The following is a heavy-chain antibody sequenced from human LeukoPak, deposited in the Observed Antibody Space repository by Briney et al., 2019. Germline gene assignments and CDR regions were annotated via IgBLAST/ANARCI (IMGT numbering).Heavy chain of an antibody. CDR2: ISGSGGST. J-gene: IGHJ2*01. Sequence: GGSLRLSCAASGFTFSSYAMSWVRQAPGKGLEWVSAISGSGGSTYYADSVKGRFTISRDNSKNTLYLQMNSLRAEDTAVYYCARDGLAAATLHWCFDLWGRGTLVTVSS. D-gene: IGHD2-15*01. CDR1: GFTFSSYA. CDR3: ARDGLAAATLHWCFDL. V-gene: IGHV3-23*01.